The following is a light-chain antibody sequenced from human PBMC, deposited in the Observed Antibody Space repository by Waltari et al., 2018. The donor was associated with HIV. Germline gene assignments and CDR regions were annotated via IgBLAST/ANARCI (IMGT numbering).Light chain of an antibody. CDR1: QSLVFGDGNTY. V-gene: IGKV2-30*01. CDR3: MQGSRWPWT. CDR2: KVS. Sequence: DVVMTQSPLSLPVTLGQPASISCRSSQSLVFGDGNTYLIWFHQRPGQSPRRLIYKVSNRDSGVPDRFSGSGSGTNFTLRISRVEAEDVGVFYCMQGSRWPWTFGQGTKVEIK. J-gene: IGKJ1*01.